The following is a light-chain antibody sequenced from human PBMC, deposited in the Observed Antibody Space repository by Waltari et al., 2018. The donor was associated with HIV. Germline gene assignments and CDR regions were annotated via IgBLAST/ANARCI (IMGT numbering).Light chain of an antibody. CDR3: QQRTNWPPYS. CDR2: DAS. J-gene: IGKJ2*03. CDR1: HSVGNY. Sequence: IVLTQSPATLSLSPGETATLSCSASHSVGNYLAWYQQNPGQAPRLPIYDASNGATGIPVRFSVSGSGTDFTLTISSLEPEDCAVYYCQQRTNWPPYSFGQWTKLEIK. V-gene: IGKV3-11*01.